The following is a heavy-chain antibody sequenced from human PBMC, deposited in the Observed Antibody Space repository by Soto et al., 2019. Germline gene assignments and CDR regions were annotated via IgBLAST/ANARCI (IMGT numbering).Heavy chain of an antibody. Sequence: QVQLVESGGGVVQPGRSLRLSCAASGFTFSSYGMHWVRQAPGKGLEWVAVISYDGSNKYYADSVKGRFTISRDNSKNPLYLEMNSLRAEDTAVYYCAKDFQRSLYAFDIWGQGTMVTVSS. CDR2: ISYDGSNK. V-gene: IGHV3-30*18. CDR1: GFTFSSYG. D-gene: IGHD3-10*01. J-gene: IGHJ3*02. CDR3: AKDFQRSLYAFDI.